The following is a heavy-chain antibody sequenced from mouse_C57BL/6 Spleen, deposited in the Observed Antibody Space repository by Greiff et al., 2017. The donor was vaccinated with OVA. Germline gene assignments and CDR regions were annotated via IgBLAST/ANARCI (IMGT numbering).Heavy chain of an antibody. CDR3: ARSEYYGSSPPWFAY. D-gene: IGHD1-1*01. Sequence: VQLQQSGPELVKPGASVKISCKASGYAFSSSWMNWVKQRPGKGLEWIGRIYPGDGDTNYNGKFKGKATLTADKSSSTAYMQLSSLTSEDSAVYFCARSEYYGSSPPWFAYWGQGTLVTVSA. CDR1: GYAFSSSW. V-gene: IGHV1-82*01. J-gene: IGHJ3*01. CDR2: IYPGDGDT.